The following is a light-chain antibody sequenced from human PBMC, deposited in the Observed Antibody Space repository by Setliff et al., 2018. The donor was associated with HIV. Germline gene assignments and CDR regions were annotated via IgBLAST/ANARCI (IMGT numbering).Light chain of an antibody. V-gene: IGLV2-14*03. J-gene: IGLJ1*01. Sequence: QSALAQPASVSGSPGQSITISCTGTSSDIGDYNYVSWYRQHPGKAPKLIIYDVNNRPSGVSNRFSGSKSGNTASLTIPGLQAEDEADYYCSSYTSASAYVFGTGTKVTVL. CDR2: DVN. CDR1: SSDIGDYNY. CDR3: SSYTSASAYV.